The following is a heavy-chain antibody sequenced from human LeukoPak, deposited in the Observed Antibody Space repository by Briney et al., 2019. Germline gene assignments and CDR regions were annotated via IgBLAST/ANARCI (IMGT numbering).Heavy chain of an antibody. CDR3: AMQIQLFRRGCFDY. CDR1: GGSFSGYY. V-gene: IGHV4-34*01. D-gene: IGHD5-18*01. J-gene: IGHJ4*02. Sequence: SETLSLTCAVYGGSFSGYYWSWIRQPPGKGLEWIGEINHSGSTNYNPSLKSRVTTSVDTSKNQFSLKLSSVTAADTAVYYCAMQIQLFRRGCFDYWGQGTLVTVSS. CDR2: INHSGST.